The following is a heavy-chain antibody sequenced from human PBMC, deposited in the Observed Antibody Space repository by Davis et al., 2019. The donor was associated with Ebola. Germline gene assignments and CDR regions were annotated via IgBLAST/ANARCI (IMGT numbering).Heavy chain of an antibody. CDR3: ARGGVAATTGWFDP. V-gene: IGHV1-2*06. D-gene: IGHD2-15*01. CDR1: GYTFTDYY. CDR2: INPNNGGT. Sequence: AASVKVSCKASGYTFTDYYMHWVRQAPGQGLEWMGRINPNNGGTNYAQKFQGRVTMTRDTSISTAYMELSRLRSDDTAVYYGARGGVAATTGWFDPWGQGTLVTVSS. J-gene: IGHJ5*02.